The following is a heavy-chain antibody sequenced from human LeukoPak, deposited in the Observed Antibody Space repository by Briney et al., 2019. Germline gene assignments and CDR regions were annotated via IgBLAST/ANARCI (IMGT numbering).Heavy chain of an antibody. J-gene: IGHJ4*02. CDR1: GFTVSSNY. CDR2: IYSGGST. D-gene: IGHD3-3*01. Sequence: AGGSLRLSCAAPGFTVSSNYMSWVRQAPGKGLEWVSVIYSGGSTYYADSVKGRFTISRDNSKNTLYLQMNSLRAEDTAVYYCARGFRGDFWSGYYFDYWGQGTLVTVSS. CDR3: ARGFRGDFWSGYYFDY. V-gene: IGHV3-66*01.